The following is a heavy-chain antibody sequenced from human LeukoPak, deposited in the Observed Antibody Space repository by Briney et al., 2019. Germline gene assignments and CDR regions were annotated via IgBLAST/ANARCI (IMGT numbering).Heavy chain of an antibody. CDR2: INWNGGST. J-gene: IGHJ6*03. D-gene: IGHD6-13*01. V-gene: IGHV3-20*04. Sequence: PGGSLSLSCAASGFTFDDYGMSWVRQAPGKGLEWVSGINWNGGSTGYADSVKGRFTISRDNAKNSLYLQMNSLRAEDTALYYCARLAAAGYYYYYYMDVWGKGTTVTVSS. CDR3: ARLAAAGYYYYYYMDV. CDR1: GFTFDDYG.